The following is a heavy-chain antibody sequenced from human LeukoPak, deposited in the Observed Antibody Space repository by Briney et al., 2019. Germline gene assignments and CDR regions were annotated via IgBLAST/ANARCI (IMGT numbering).Heavy chain of an antibody. CDR1: GFTFSSYA. D-gene: IGHD1-26*01. CDR3: AKQGDRSGTYYAPLSY. CDR2: IGGGRTT. V-gene: IGHV3-23*01. Sequence: GGSLRLSCAASGFTFSSYAMTWVRQAPGKGLEWVSSIGGGRTTYYADSVQGRFTISRGNSKNTLILQMNSLGADDTAIYYCAKQGDRSGTYYAPLSYWGQGTLVTVSS. J-gene: IGHJ4*02.